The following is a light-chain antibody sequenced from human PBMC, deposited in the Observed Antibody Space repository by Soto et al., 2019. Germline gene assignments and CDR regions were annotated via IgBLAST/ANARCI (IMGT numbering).Light chain of an antibody. CDR3: QQYNSYSGT. CDR1: QSISSG. Sequence: DIQMTQSPSTLSASAGDRVTITCRASQSISSGLAWYQQKPGKAPKLLIYDASSLESGVPSRFSGSGSGTEFTLTISSLQPDDFATYYCQQYNSYSGTFGQGTKVEIK. J-gene: IGKJ1*01. V-gene: IGKV1-5*01. CDR2: DAS.